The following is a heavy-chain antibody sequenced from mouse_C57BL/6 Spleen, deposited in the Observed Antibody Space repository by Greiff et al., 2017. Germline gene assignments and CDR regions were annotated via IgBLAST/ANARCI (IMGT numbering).Heavy chain of an antibody. CDR3: ARSEVGRYFDY. CDR2: INPSTGGT. D-gene: IGHD1-1*02. J-gene: IGHJ2*01. Sequence: VQLQQSGPELVKPGASVKISCKASGYSFTGYYMNWVKQSPEKSLEWIGEINPSTGGTTYNQKFKAKATLTVDKSSSTAYMKLKSLTSEDSAVYYCARSEVGRYFDYWGQGTTLTVSS. CDR1: GYSFTGYY. V-gene: IGHV1-42*01.